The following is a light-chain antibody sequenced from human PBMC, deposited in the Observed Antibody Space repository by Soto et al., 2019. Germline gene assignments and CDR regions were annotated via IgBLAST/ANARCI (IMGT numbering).Light chain of an antibody. CDR2: KIS. Sequence: DVVMTQTPLSSPVTLGQPASISCRSSQSLVHGDGNTYLTWLQQRPGQPPRPLIYKISNRFSGVPDRFSGSGAETDFTLKISRVEAEDNAVYYCMQTTQFPITFGQGTRLEIK. CDR3: MQTTQFPIT. V-gene: IGKV2-24*01. J-gene: IGKJ5*01. CDR1: QSLVHGDGNTY.